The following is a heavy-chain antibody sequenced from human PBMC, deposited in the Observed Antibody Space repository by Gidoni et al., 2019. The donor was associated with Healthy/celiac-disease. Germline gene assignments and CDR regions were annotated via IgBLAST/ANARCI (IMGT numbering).Heavy chain of an antibody. CDR3: ARGQWLAPFDY. J-gene: IGHJ4*02. D-gene: IGHD6-19*01. Sequence: QVQLVESGGGVVQPGRSLRLSCAASGFTFSSYAMHWVRQAPGKGLEWVAVISYDGSNKYYADSVKGRFTISRDNSKNTLYLQMNSLRAEDTAVYYCARGQWLAPFDYWGQGTLVTVSS. CDR1: GFTFSSYA. CDR2: ISYDGSNK. V-gene: IGHV3-30-3*01.